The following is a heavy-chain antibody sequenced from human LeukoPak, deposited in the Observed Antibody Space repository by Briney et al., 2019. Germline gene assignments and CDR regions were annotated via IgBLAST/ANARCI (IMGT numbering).Heavy chain of an antibody. V-gene: IGHV1-18*01. J-gene: IGHJ3*02. D-gene: IGHD6-13*01. CDR1: GYTFTSYG. CDR3: ARGGIGIAAAGPDAFDI. Sequence: ASVNVSCKASGYTFTSYGISWVRQAPGQGLEWMGWISAYNGNTNYAQKLQGRVTMTTDTSTSTAYMELRSLRSDDTAVYYCARGGIGIAAAGPDAFDIWGQGTMVTVSS. CDR2: ISAYNGNT.